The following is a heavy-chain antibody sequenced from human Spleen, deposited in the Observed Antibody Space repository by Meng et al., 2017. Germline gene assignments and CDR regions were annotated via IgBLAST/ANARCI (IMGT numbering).Heavy chain of an antibody. J-gene: IGHJ5*02. CDR1: GGSISISNW. V-gene: IGHV4-4*02. CDR2: IYHSGST. CDR3: ARDYDILTGLGGFDP. Sequence: QVQLQDPGPGLVKPSGTLSLTCGVSGGSISISNWWSWVRQPPGRGLEWIGDIYHSGSTNYNPSLKRRLTISVDISKNQFSLELRSVTAADTAVYYCARDYDILTGLGGFDPWGQGTLVTVSS. D-gene: IGHD3-9*01.